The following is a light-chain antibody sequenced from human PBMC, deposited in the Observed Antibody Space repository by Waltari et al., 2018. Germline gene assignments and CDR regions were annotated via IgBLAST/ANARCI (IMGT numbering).Light chain of an antibody. Sequence: NFMLTPPHSVSESPGKTVTISCTRSSGSIASNYVQWYQQRPGSSPTTVIYEDNQRPSGVPDRFSGSIDSSSNDASLTISGLKTEDEADYYCQSYDSSNRVFGGGTKLTVL. V-gene: IGLV6-57*01. CDR2: EDN. J-gene: IGLJ3*02. CDR1: SGSIASNY. CDR3: QSYDSSNRV.